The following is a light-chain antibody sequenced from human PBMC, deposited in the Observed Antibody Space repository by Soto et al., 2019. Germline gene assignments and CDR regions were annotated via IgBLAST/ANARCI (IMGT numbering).Light chain of an antibody. Sequence: DIVMTQSPDSLAVSPGERATISCKSSQSLFYSSNNKNFLAWYKQKPGQPPRLLIYWAPTRESGVPDRFSGSESGTDFNLTISSLQAEDVAVYYCHQYHSTPYTFGQGTKLEIK. J-gene: IGKJ2*01. CDR2: WAP. V-gene: IGKV4-1*01. CDR3: HQYHSTPYT. CDR1: QSLFYSSNNKNF.